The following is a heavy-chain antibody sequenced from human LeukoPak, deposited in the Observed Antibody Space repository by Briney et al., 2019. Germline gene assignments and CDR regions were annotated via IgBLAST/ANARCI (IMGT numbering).Heavy chain of an antibody. CDR1: GGSISGYY. CDR2: ISRSGCT. J-gene: IGHJ4*02. D-gene: IGHD3-22*01. Sequence: PSETVSLTCTVSGGSISGYYCHWIRQPPGQGLEWIGYISRSGCTKHNPYLKSRVTISRDTSKNQFSLNLTSVTAADTAVYYCARAVSSVVVIPFWGQGTLVTVSS. V-gene: IGHV4-59*01. CDR3: ARAVSSVVVIPF.